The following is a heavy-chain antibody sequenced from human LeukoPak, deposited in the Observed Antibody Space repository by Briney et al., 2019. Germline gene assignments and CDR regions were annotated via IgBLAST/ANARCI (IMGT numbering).Heavy chain of an antibody. CDR2: INPNSSGT. V-gene: IGHV1-2*04. CDR1: GYTFTGYY. J-gene: IGHJ3*02. D-gene: IGHD6-13*01. Sequence: ASVKVSCKASGYTFTGYYMHWVRQAPGQGLEWMGWINPNSSGTNYAQKFQGWVTMTRDTSISTAYMELSRLRSDDTAVYYCATGIAAAGTDAFDIWGQGTMVTVSS. CDR3: ATGIAAAGTDAFDI.